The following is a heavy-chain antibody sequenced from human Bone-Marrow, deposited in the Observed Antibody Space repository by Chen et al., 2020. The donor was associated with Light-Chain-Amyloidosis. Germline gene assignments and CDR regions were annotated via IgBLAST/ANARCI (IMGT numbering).Heavy chain of an antibody. V-gene: IGHV4-34*01. CDR1: GGSFSGYY. J-gene: IGHJ6*02. Sequence: QVQLQQWGAGLLKPSETLSLTCAVYGGSFSGYYWSWIRQPPGRGLDWIGEINHSGSTNYNPSLKSRVTISGDTSKNQFSLKLSSLTAADMAVYYCARKVRASRLDIWGQGTTVTVSS. CDR3: ARKVRASRLDI. D-gene: IGHD3-10*01. CDR2: INHSGST.